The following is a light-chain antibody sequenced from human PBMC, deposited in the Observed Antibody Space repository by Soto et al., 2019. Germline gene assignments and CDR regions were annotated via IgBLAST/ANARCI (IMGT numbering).Light chain of an antibody. CDR3: GTWDISPSVV. Sequence: QSVLTQPPSVSAAPGQKVTISCSGSSSNIAKNYVYWYQQLPGTAPKLLIFDNDKRPSGIPDRFSGSKSGTSATLGITGLQTGDEADYYCGTWDISPSVVFGGGTKLTVL. CDR2: DND. CDR1: SSNIAKNY. V-gene: IGLV1-51*01. J-gene: IGLJ2*01.